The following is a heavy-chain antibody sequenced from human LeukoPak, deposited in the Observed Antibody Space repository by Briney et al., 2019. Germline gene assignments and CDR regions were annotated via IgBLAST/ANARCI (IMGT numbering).Heavy chain of an antibody. CDR1: GFTFDDYG. CDR2: VNWSGGST. CDR3: AKGLGYCSGGSCPPNWFDP. D-gene: IGHD2-15*01. V-gene: IGHV3-20*04. Sequence: PGGSLRLSCAASGFTFDDYGMSWVRQVPGKGLEWVSGVNWSGGSTGYADSVKGRFTISRDNAKNSLYLQMNSLRAEDTAVYYCAKGLGYCSGGSCPPNWFDPWGQGTLVTVSS. J-gene: IGHJ5*02.